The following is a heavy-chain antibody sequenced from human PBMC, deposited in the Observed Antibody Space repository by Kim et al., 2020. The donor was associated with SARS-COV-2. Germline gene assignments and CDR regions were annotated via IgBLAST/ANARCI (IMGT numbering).Heavy chain of an antibody. CDR2: IYSGGST. J-gene: IGHJ5*02. CDR3: ARDYLNSRGYYDWFDP. Sequence: GGSLRLSCAASGFTVSSNYMSWVRQAPGKGLEWVSVIYSGGSTYYADSVKGRFTISRDNSKNTLYLQMNSLRAEDTAVYYCARDYLNSRGYYDWFDPWGQGTLVTVSS. CDR1: GFTVSSNY. V-gene: IGHV3-53*01. D-gene: IGHD3-22*01.